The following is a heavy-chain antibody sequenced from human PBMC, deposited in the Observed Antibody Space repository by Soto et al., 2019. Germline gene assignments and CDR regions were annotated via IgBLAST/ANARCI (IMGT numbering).Heavy chain of an antibody. CDR2: ISVNNGNT. CDR1: GYTFSSYG. CDR3: ARDRNIEVAGAQPLLP. Sequence: QVQLVQSGAEVKKPGASVKVSCKTSGYTFSSYGVSWVRQAPGQGLEWMGWISVNNGNTKYAQKVQGRVTMTTDTSTSTAYMELRSLRSDDTAVYYCARDRNIEVAGAQPLLPWGQGTLVTVSS. J-gene: IGHJ4*02. D-gene: IGHD6-19*01. V-gene: IGHV1-18*01.